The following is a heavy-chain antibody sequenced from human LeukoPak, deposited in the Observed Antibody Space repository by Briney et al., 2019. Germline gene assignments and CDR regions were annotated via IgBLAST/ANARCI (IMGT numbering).Heavy chain of an antibody. CDR3: ARGAYSSGWAYFDH. D-gene: IGHD6-19*01. V-gene: IGHV3-30-3*01. CDR1: GFTFSDFA. Sequence: GGSLRLSCAASGFTFSDFAMHWVRQAPGKGLEWVALISHDGSIPYYADSVKDRFTVSRDNAKNSLYLHMDSLRAEDTAVYYCARGAYSSGWAYFDHWGQGTLVTVSS. J-gene: IGHJ4*01. CDR2: ISHDGSIP.